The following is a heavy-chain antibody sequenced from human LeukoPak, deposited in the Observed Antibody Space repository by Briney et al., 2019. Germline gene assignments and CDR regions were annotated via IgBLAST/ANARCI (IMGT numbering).Heavy chain of an antibody. D-gene: IGHD3-10*01. Sequence: GGSLRLSCAASGFTFSDYAMHWVRQAPGKGLEWVAVISNDGGSKYYADSVKGRFTISRDSPKNTLYLQMNRLRAEDTAVYYCARDAMVRGVYYYSGMDVWGQGTTVTVSS. CDR3: ARDAMVRGVYYYSGMDV. CDR2: ISNDGGSK. J-gene: IGHJ6*02. CDR1: GFTFSDYA. V-gene: IGHV3-30-3*01.